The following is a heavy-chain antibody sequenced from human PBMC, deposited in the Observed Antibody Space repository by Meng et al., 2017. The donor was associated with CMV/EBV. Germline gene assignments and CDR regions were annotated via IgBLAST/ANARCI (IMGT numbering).Heavy chain of an antibody. CDR3: AKDGVTTTGVDY. Sequence: GESLKISCAASGFTFSSYAMSWVRQAPGKGLEWVAVIWYDGSNKYYADSVKGRFTISRDNSKNTLYLQMNSLRAEDTAVYYCAKDGVTTTGVDYWGQGTLVTVSS. CDR1: GFTFSSYA. J-gene: IGHJ4*02. D-gene: IGHD4-11*01. V-gene: IGHV3-33*06. CDR2: IWYDGSNK.